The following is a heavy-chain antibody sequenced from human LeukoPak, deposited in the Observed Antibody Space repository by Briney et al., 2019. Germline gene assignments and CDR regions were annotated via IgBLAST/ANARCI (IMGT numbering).Heavy chain of an antibody. Sequence: GGSLRLSCAASGFTFSNYWMHWVRQDPGKGLVWVSYINPDGSNTNYADSVKGRFTISRDNAKNALYLQMNSLRAEDTAVYYCAREVRPADYWGQGTLVTVSS. J-gene: IGHJ4*02. V-gene: IGHV3-74*01. CDR3: AREVRPADY. D-gene: IGHD6-25*01. CDR2: INPDGSNT. CDR1: GFTFSNYW.